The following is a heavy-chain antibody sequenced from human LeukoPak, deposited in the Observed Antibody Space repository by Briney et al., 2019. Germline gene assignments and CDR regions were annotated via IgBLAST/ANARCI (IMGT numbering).Heavy chain of an antibody. Sequence: HPGGSLRLSCAASGFIFSRYGMHRVRQAPGKGLEWVAVIWYDGSNKYYGDSVKGRFTISRDNSKNTLHLQMNSLRDEDTAVYYCARGGDYGWGSYRYRLEYWGQGTLVTVSS. CDR1: GFIFSRYG. CDR3: ARGGDYGWGSYRYRLEY. V-gene: IGHV3-33*01. D-gene: IGHD3-16*02. CDR2: IWYDGSNK. J-gene: IGHJ4*02.